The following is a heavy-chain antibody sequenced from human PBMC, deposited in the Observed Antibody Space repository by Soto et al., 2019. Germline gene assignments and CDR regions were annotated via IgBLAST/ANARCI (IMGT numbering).Heavy chain of an antibody. D-gene: IGHD5-12*01. Sequence: QVQLMQSGAEVKKPGSSVKVSCKASGGTFSNYAITWVRQAPGQGLEWLGRIIPIFGTANYAQKFQGRVTITADESTTTAYMERSSLRSDATAVYYCAKDGGRDGYFGDWFDPWGQGTLVTVSS. CDR1: GGTFSNYA. V-gene: IGHV1-69*15. CDR3: AKDGGRDGYFGDWFDP. CDR2: IIPIFGTA. J-gene: IGHJ5*02.